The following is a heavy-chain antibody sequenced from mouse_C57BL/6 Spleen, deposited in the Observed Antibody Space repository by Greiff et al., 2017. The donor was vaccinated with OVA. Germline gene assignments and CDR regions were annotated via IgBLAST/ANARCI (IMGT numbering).Heavy chain of an antibody. CDR3: AREFYAMDY. CDR2: IDPNSGGP. Sequence: QVQFQQPGTELVKPGASVKLSCKASGYTFNSYWMHWVRQRPGRGLEWIGRIDPNSGGPEYNEKFKSKATLTVDKSSTTAYMQFRSLTSEDSAVYYCAREFYAMDYWGQGTSVTVSS. CDR1: GYTFNSYW. J-gene: IGHJ4*01. V-gene: IGHV1-72*01.